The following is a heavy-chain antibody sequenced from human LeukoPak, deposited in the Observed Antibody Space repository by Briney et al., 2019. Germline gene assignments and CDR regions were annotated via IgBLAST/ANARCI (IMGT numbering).Heavy chain of an antibody. CDR2: IYTSGST. D-gene: IGHD5-18*01. CDR1: GGSISSYY. Sequence: SETLSLTCTVSGGSISSYYWSWIRQPAGKGLEWIGRIYTSGSTNCNPSLKSRVTMSVDTSKNQFSLKLSSVTAADTAVYYCARGGLYSYAYGLDYWGQGTLVTVSS. J-gene: IGHJ4*02. V-gene: IGHV4-4*07. CDR3: ARGGLYSYAYGLDY.